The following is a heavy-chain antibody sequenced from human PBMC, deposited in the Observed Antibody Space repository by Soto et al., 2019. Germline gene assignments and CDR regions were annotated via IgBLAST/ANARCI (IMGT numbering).Heavy chain of an antibody. D-gene: IGHD6-6*01. CDR3: ARDTGSIAARPAY. Sequence: GASVKVSCKVSGYTFTSYGISWVRQAPGQGLEWMGWITSYSRNTNYAQKLQGRVTMTTDTSTSTAYMEVRSLRSDDTAVYYCARDTGSIAARPAYWGQGTLVTVSS. CDR1: GYTFTSYG. CDR2: ITSYSRNT. J-gene: IGHJ4*02. V-gene: IGHV1-18*04.